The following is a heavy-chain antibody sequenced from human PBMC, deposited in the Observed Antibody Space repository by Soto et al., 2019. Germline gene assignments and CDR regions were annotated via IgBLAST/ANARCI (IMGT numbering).Heavy chain of an antibody. D-gene: IGHD3-9*01. V-gene: IGHV3-23*01. CDR3: AKDPSTGPPDC. CDR2: IHPSGGST. J-gene: IGHJ4*02. CDR1: GFMFSSYG. Sequence: PGGSLRLSCAAAGFMFSSYGMSWVRQAPGKGLQWVATIHPSGGSTHYAESVRGRFTISRDNSRDTLYLQMNSLRAEDTAVYYCAKDPSTGPPDCWGQGAMVTGSS.